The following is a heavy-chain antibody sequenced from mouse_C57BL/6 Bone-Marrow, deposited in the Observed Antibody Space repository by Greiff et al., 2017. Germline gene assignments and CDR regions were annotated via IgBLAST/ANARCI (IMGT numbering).Heavy chain of an antibody. CDR2: INPSNGGT. D-gene: IGHD2-1*01. V-gene: IGHV1-53*01. Sequence: QVQLQQPGTELVQPGASVKLSCKASGYTFTSYWMHWVKQRPGQGLEWIGNINPSNGGTNYNETFKSKATLSVDKSSSTVYLHLSSLTSEDSAVYYCAKRSLICYGLWYFDVWGTGTTVTVSS. J-gene: IGHJ1*03. CDR1: GYTFTSYW. CDR3: AKRSLICYGLWYFDV.